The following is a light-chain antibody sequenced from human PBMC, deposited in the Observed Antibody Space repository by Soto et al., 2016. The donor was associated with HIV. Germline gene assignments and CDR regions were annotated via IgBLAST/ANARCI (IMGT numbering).Light chain of an antibody. CDR2: KAS. Sequence: DIQMTQSPSTLSASVGDRVTITCRASQSISSWLAWYRQKPGKAPKLLIYKASSLESGVPSRFSGSGSGTEFTPTISSLQPDDFATYYCQQYNSYPYTFGQGTKLEIK. CDR3: QQYNSYPYT. CDR1: QSISSW. J-gene: IGKJ2*01. V-gene: IGKV1-5*03.